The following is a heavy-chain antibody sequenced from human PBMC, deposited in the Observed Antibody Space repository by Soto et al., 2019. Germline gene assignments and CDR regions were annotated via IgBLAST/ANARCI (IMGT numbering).Heavy chain of an antibody. J-gene: IGHJ4*02. V-gene: IGHV3-74*02. D-gene: IGHD2-8*01. CDR2: INSYGSGT. CDR1: EFTFSNYW. CDR3: GGLYGKFDY. Sequence: EVQLVESGGGLVQPGGSLRLSCAASEFTFSNYWMHWVRQAPGKGLVWVSRINSYGSGTKYADSVKGRFTISRDNAKNTLYLQMNSLRAEDTAVYYCGGLYGKFDYCGQGALVTVSS.